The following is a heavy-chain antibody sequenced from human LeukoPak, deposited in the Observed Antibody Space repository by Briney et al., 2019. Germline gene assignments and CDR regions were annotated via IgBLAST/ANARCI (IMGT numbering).Heavy chain of an antibody. J-gene: IGHJ3*02. D-gene: IGHD2-2*03. Sequence: PRGSLRLSCAASGFTVSSNYMSWVRQAPGKGLEWVSVIYSGGSTYYADSVKGRFTISRDNSKNTLYLQMNSLRAEDTAVYYCARNPDGYCSSTSCNDAFDIWGQGTMVTVSS. V-gene: IGHV3-66*02. CDR2: IYSGGST. CDR1: GFTVSSNY. CDR3: ARNPDGYCSSTSCNDAFDI.